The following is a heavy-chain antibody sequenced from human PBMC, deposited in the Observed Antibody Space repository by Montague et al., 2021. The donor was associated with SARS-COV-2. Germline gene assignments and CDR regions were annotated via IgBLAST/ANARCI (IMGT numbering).Heavy chain of an antibody. CDR1: GGSFSGYY. J-gene: IGHJ4*02. Sequence: SETLSLTCAVYGGSFSGYYWTWIRQSPGKSLEWIAEINHSGTTNYNFNPSLRSRVTISVDTYKSQFSLKLISVTAADTGVYYCARWDPQTLTLIGLLGKSASDYWGQGTLVTVSS. D-gene: IGHD1-26*01. CDR3: ARWDPQTLTLIGLLGKSASDY. CDR2: INHSGTT. V-gene: IGHV4-34*01.